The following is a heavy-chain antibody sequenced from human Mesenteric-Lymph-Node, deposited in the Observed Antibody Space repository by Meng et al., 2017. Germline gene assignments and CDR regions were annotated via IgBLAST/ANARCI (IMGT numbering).Heavy chain of an antibody. D-gene: IGHD6-13*01. CDR1: GGTFSSYD. J-gene: IGHJ4*02. Sequence: ASVKVSCKASGGTFSSYDINWVRQATGQGLEWMGWMNPNSGNTGYAQKFQGRVTITRNTSISTAYMELSSLRSEDTAVYYCARGSSSWYSPKRGYDYWGQGTLVTVSS. CDR2: MNPNSGNT. V-gene: IGHV1-8*03. CDR3: ARGSSSWYSPKRGYDY.